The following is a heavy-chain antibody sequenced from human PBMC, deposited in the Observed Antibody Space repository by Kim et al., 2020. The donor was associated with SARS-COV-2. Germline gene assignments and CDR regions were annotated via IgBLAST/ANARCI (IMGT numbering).Heavy chain of an antibody. CDR1: GLTLSTNW. CDR3: ARDFDPHWSDTMSCYNDWLDP. J-gene: IGHJ5*02. Sequence: GGSLRLSCVASGLTLSTNWMSWVRQAPGKGLEWVANIKQDGSEKKYVDSVKGRFTISRDNAKNSLYLQMDSLRAEDTAVYYCARDFDPHWSDTMSCYNDWLDPWGQGTLVTVPS. CDR2: IKQDGSEK. V-gene: IGHV3-7*03. D-gene: IGHD2-15*01.